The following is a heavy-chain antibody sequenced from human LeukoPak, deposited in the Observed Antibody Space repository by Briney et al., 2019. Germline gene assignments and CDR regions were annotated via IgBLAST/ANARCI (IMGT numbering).Heavy chain of an antibody. J-gene: IGHJ4*02. CDR3: ARESWYYGSGIPGYFDY. D-gene: IGHD3-10*01. CDR1: GFTFSSYW. CDR2: IASDGSST. V-gene: IGHV3-74*01. Sequence: GGSLRLSCAASGFTFSSYWMNWVRQAPGKGLVWVSRIASDGSSTTYADSVKGRFSISRDNAKNTLYLQMNSLRAEDTAVYYCARESWYYGSGIPGYFDYWGQGTLVTVSS.